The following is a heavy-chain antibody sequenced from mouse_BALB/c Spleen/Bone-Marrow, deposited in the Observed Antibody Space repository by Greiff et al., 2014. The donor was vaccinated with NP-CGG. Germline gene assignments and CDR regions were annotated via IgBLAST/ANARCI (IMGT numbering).Heavy chain of an antibody. CDR1: GFNIKDTY. CDR2: IDPANGNT. Sequence: VQLQQSGAELVKPGASVKLSCTASGFNIKDTYMHWVKQRPEQGLERIGRIDPANGNTKYDPKFQGKATITADTSSNTAYLQLSSLTSEDTAVYYCAVYYYGSSLFAYWGQGTLVTVSA. CDR3: AVYYYGSSLFAY. V-gene: IGHV14-3*02. J-gene: IGHJ3*01. D-gene: IGHD1-1*01.